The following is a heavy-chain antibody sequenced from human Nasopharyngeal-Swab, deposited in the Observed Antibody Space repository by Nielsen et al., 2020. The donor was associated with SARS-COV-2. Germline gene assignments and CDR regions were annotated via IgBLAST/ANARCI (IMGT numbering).Heavy chain of an antibody. V-gene: IGHV3-23*01. D-gene: IGHD4-11*01. CDR1: GFTFSSYV. CDR3: ARATTVKGVLGDV. Sequence: GESLKISCAASGFTFSSYVMSWVRQAPGKGLEWVSGLTSDGASTDYADSVKGRFTISRDNAKNSLYLQMNSLRAEDTAVYYCARATTVKGVLGDVWGKGTTVTVSS. J-gene: IGHJ6*04. CDR2: LTSDGAST.